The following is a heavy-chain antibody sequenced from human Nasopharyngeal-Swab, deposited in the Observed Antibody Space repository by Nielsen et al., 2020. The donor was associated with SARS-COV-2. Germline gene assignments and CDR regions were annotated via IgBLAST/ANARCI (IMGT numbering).Heavy chain of an antibody. Sequence: SVNVSCKASGGTFSSYAISWVRQAPGQGLEWMGGIIPIFGTANYAQKFQGRVTITADESTSTAYMELSSLRSEDTAVYYCARVSSITGTTFFDYWGQGTLVTVSS. V-gene: IGHV1-69*13. J-gene: IGHJ4*02. D-gene: IGHD1-7*01. CDR3: ARVSSITGTTFFDY. CDR2: IIPIFGTA. CDR1: GGTFSSYA.